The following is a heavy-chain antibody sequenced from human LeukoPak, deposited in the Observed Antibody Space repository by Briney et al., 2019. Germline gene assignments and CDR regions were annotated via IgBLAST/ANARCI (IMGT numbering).Heavy chain of an antibody. CDR2: IIPIFGTA. CDR1: GGTFSSYA. J-gene: IGHJ3*02. Sequence: SVKVSCKASGGTFSSYAISWVRQAPGQGLEWMGGIIPIFGTANYAQKFQGRVTITADESTSTAYMELSSLRSEDTAVYYCASSYYDSSGRPDAFDIWGQGTTVTVSS. CDR3: ASSYYDSSGRPDAFDI. D-gene: IGHD3-22*01. V-gene: IGHV1-69*13.